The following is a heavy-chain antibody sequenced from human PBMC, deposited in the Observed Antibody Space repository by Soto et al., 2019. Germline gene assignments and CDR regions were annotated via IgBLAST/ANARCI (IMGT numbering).Heavy chain of an antibody. D-gene: IGHD1-1*01. V-gene: IGHV4-38-2*01. CDR1: GYSINSGYY. J-gene: IGHJ4*02. CDR3: ARATGTLRSRNCDY. Sequence: SETLSLTCAVSGYSINSGYYWGWTRRAPGKGLEWIGCVFHAGSTYYSKSLRSRLTISVDTSKSHVSLRLSSVTAADTAVYYCARATGTLRSRNCDYWGQGSLVTVSS. CDR2: VFHAGST.